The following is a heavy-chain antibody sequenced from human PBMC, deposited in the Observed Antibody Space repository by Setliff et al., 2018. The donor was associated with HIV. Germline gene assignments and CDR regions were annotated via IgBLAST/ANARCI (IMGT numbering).Heavy chain of an antibody. V-gene: IGHV1-69*10. CDR2: IIPVRGLA. D-gene: IGHD3-10*01. CDR1: GGTFNTHA. CDR3: ARHHFDSNSYYRPPFDS. J-gene: IGHJ5*01. Sequence: SVKVSCKASGGTFNTHAFSWVRQAPGQGLEWMGGIIPVRGLANYARNFQGRVTIAADTSTNTAYLEVVSLRSEDTALYYCARHHFDSNSYYRPPFDSWGQGTPVTVSS.